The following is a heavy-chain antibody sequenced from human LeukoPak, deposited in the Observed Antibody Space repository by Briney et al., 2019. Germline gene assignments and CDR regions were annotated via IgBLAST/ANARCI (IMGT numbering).Heavy chain of an antibody. Sequence: SVKVSCKASGGTFSSYAISWLRQAPGQGLEWMGRIIPIFGTANYAQKFQGRVTITTDESTSTAYMELSSLRSEDTAVYYCAREIAAAGRTDYWGQGTLVTVSS. CDR3: AREIAAAGRTDY. CDR1: GGTFSSYA. CDR2: IIPIFGTA. V-gene: IGHV1-69*05. J-gene: IGHJ4*02. D-gene: IGHD6-13*01.